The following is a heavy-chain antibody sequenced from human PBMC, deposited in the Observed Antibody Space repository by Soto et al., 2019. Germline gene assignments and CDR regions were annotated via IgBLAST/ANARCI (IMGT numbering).Heavy chain of an antibody. CDR2: INTGDVNA. D-gene: IGHD3-22*01. CDR3: ARSYKLYYFDSSGYLDY. J-gene: IGHJ4*02. CDR1: GDTWNNYA. Sequence: ASVKLSCKASGDTWNNYAMHWVRQAPRQRLEWMGWINTGDVNAKYSQNFQGRATITKDTSASTVYMELSSLRSEDTAVYYCARSYKLYYFDSSGYLDYWGQGTLVTVS. V-gene: IGHV1-3*04.